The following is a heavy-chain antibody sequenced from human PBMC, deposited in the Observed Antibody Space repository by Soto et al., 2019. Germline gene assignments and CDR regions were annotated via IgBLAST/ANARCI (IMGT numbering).Heavy chain of an antibody. CDR1: GFTFSSYW. D-gene: IGHD2-8*01. CDR2: IKQDGSEK. J-gene: IGHJ4*02. CDR3: ARDSRMVYASYDDGWSDY. Sequence: EVQLVESGGGLVQPGGSLRLSCAASGFTFSSYWMSWVRQAPGKGLEWVANIKQDGSEKYYVDSVKGRFTISRDNAKNSLYLQMSSLRAEDTAVYYCARDSRMVYASYDDGWSDYWGQGTLVTVSS. V-gene: IGHV3-7*05.